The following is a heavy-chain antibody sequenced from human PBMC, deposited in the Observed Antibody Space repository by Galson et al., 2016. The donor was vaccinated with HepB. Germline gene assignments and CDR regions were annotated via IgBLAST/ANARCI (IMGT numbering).Heavy chain of an antibody. D-gene: IGHD4-11*01. Sequence: SLRLSCAASGFTFSAYWMYWVRQAPGKGLVWVSRINSDGSNITYADSVKGRFTISRNNAKNTLYLQMNSLRAEDTAVYYCASLANVTTRYYYYGLDVWGKVTTVTVSS. V-gene: IGHV3-74*01. CDR3: ASLANVTTRYYYYGLDV. CDR2: INSDGSNI. J-gene: IGHJ6*04. CDR1: GFTFSAYW.